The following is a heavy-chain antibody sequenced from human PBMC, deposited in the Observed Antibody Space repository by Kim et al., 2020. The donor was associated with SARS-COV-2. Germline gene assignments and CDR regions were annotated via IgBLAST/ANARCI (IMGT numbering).Heavy chain of an antibody. Sequence: MGRFTISRDNAKNPLYLQMNSLRAEETAVYYCAKDGGYCSSTSCYTFDYWGQGTLVTVSS. CDR3: AKDGGYCSSTSCYTFDY. D-gene: IGHD2-2*01. V-gene: IGHV3-30*02. J-gene: IGHJ4*02.